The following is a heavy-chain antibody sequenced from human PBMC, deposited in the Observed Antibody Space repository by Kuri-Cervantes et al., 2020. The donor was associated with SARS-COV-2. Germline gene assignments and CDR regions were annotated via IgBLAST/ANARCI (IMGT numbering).Heavy chain of an antibody. D-gene: IGHD2-2*02. CDR1: GYTFTSYG. V-gene: IGHV1-18*01. J-gene: IGHJ2*01. CDR3: ARRVVVPAALPSGWYFDL. CDR2: ISAYNGNT. Sequence: ASVKVSCKASGYTFTSYGISWVRQAPGQGLEWMGWISAYNGNTNYAQKLQGRVTITRNTSISTAYMELSSLRSEDTAVYYCARRVVVPAALPSGWYFDLWGRGTLVTVSS.